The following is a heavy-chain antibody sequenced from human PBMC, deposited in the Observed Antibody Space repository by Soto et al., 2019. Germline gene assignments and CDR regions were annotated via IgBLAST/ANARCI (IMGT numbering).Heavy chain of an antibody. D-gene: IGHD3-22*01. CDR3: ARTIIDYYDSSGYPEY. CDR1: GGSISNDDYY. J-gene: IGHJ4*02. CDR2: TTYSGST. Sequence: TLSLTCTVSGGSISNDDYYWNWIRQHPGGALEWIGYTTYSGSTSYNPSLMGRATMSVDTSGSQLSLRLRSVTAADTAVYYCARTIIDYYDSSGYPEYWGQGTLVTVSS. V-gene: IGHV4-31*03.